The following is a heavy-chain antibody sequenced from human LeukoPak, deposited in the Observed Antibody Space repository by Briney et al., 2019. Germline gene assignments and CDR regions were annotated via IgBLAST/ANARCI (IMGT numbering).Heavy chain of an antibody. CDR2: MYYTGST. V-gene: IGHV4-59*08. CDR1: GGSISSYY. J-gene: IGHJ4*02. D-gene: IGHD3-22*01. Sequence: SGTLSLTCTVSGGSISSYYWSWIRQPPGKGLEWIGYMYYTGSTNYNPSLKSRVTISVDTSKNQFSLKLSSVTAADTAVYYCARHYYDSGGYLGPWGQGNLVTVSS. CDR3: ARHYYDSGGYLGP.